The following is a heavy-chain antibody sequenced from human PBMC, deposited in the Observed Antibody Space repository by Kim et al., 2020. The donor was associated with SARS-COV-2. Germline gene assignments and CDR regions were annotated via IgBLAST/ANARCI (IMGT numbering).Heavy chain of an antibody. Sequence: GGSLRLSCAASGFTFSSYSMNWVRQAPGKGLEWVSSISSSSSYIYYADSVKGRFTISRDNAKNSLYLQMNSLRAEDTAVYYCARGIKTYYYDSSGYGAFDIWGQGTMVTVSS. D-gene: IGHD3-22*01. V-gene: IGHV3-21*01. J-gene: IGHJ3*02. CDR3: ARGIKTYYYDSSGYGAFDI. CDR1: GFTFSSYS. CDR2: ISSSSSYI.